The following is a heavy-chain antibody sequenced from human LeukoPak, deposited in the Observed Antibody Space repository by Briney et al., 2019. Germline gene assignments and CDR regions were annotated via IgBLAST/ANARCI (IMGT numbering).Heavy chain of an antibody. D-gene: IGHD5-24*01. Sequence: PGGSLRLSCAASGFTFSSYSMNWVRQAPGKGPEWVSHISSSGSTVSYADSVKGRFTISRDNAKSSLYLQMNSLRVEDTAVYHCARDGMRWPARYWGQGTLVTVSS. J-gene: IGHJ4*02. CDR1: GFTFSSYS. CDR2: ISSSGSTV. V-gene: IGHV3-48*01. CDR3: ARDGMRWPARY.